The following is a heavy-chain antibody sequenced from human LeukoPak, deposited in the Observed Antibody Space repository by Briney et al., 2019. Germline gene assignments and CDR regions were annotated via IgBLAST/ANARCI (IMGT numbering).Heavy chain of an antibody. V-gene: IGHV1-69*04. CDR2: IIPILGIA. Sequence: GASVKVSCKASGGTFSSYAISWVRQAPGQGLEWMGRIIPILGIANYAQKFQGRVTITADKSTSTACMELSSLRSEDTAVCYCARDKDILVVPAAPLGSQYYYYGMDVWGQGTTVTVSS. CDR3: ARDKDILVVPAAPLGSQYYYYGMDV. CDR1: GGTFSSYA. D-gene: IGHD2-2*01. J-gene: IGHJ6*02.